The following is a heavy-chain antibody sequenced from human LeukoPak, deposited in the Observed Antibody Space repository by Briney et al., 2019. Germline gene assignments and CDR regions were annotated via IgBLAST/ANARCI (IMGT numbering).Heavy chain of an antibody. Sequence: GGSLRLSCAASGFSFSNYWMSWVRQSPGKGLDWVADIKQSGGEKYYVDSVKGRFTISRDNAKNSLYLQMNSLRVDDTAVYFCAREDQYNTFDYWGQGTLVTVSS. D-gene: IGHD1-14*01. CDR1: GFSFSNYW. J-gene: IGHJ4*02. CDR3: AREDQYNTFDY. V-gene: IGHV3-7*01. CDR2: IKQSGGEK.